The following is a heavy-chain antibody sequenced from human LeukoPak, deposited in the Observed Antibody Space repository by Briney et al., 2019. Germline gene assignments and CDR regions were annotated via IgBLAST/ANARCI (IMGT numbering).Heavy chain of an antibody. J-gene: IGHJ4*02. D-gene: IGHD3-22*01. Sequence: SETLSLTCTVSGGSISSSSYYWGWIRQPPGKELEWIGSSYYSGSTYYNPSLKSRVTISVDTSKNQFSLKLSSVTAADTAVYYCAVHPYYYDSSGWGRDYWGQGTLVTVSS. CDR1: GGSISSSSYY. V-gene: IGHV4-39*07. CDR2: SYYSGST. CDR3: AVHPYYYDSSGWGRDY.